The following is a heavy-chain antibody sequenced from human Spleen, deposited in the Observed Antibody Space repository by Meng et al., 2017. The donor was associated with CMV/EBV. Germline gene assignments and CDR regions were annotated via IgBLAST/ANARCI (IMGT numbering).Heavy chain of an antibody. CDR2: INPNSGGT. CDR1: GYPSTDYY. V-gene: IGHV1-2*04. CDR3: ARSRDTSAYRYYFDY. D-gene: IGHD3-22*01. Sequence: SGYPSTDYYMHWVRQAPGQGLEWMGWINPNSGGTNYAQKFQGWVTMTRDTSISTAYMELSRLRSDDTAVYYCARSRDTSAYRYYFDYWGQGTLVTVSS. J-gene: IGHJ4*02.